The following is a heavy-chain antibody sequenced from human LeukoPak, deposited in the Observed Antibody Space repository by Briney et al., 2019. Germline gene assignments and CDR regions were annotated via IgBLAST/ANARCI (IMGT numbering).Heavy chain of an antibody. CDR3: ARGGQLSTGAYFDY. Sequence: SVKVSCKASGGTFNTHTFSWVRQAPGQGLEWMGRIIPILDIANYAQKFQGRVTITADKSTSTAYMDLSSLTSEDTAVYYCARGGQLSTGAYFDYWGQGTLVTIAS. CDR2: IIPILDIA. J-gene: IGHJ4*02. CDR1: GGTFNTHT. D-gene: IGHD6-6*01. V-gene: IGHV1-69*02.